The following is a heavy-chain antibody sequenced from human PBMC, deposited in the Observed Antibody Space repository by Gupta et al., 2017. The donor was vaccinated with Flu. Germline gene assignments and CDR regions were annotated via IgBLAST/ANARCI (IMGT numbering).Heavy chain of an antibody. CDR3: AKPIPGYDSSGYYSPYFDY. J-gene: IGHJ4*02. D-gene: IGHD3-22*01. V-gene: IGHV3-30*18. Sequence: HWVRQAPGKGLEWVAVISNDGSKKYYADSVKGRFAISRDNSQNTVYLQMNSLRAEDTAVYYCAKPIPGYDSSGYYSPYFDYWCQGTLVTVSS. CDR2: ISNDGSKK.